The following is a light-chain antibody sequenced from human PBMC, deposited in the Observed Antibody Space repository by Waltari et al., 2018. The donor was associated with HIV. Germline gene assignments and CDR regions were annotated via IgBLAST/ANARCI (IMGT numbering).Light chain of an antibody. Sequence: QSVFTQPPSVSAAPGQMLTISCSGSSSNLGRNYVSWDQQFLRAAPELLNYDNDQRPRGLPDEVSGSKSGTSASLSSTGPRTEDEADNYCGTWDNSVGAVLFGRGNKLT. CDR3: GTWDNSVGAVL. CDR2: DND. V-gene: IGLV1-51*01. CDR1: SSNLGRNY. J-gene: IGLJ2*01.